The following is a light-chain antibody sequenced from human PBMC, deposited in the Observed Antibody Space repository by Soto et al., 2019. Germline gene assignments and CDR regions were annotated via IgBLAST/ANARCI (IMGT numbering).Light chain of an antibody. J-gene: IGKJ5*01. Sequence: IRMTQSPSSVSASVGDRVTITCRSIQGISSWLAWYQQKPGKAPKLLIYAASTLQSGVPSRFSGSGSGTEFTLTISSLQPEDFATYYCQQLNSYPITFGQGTRLEIK. CDR3: QQLNSYPIT. V-gene: IGKV1-9*01. CDR1: QGISSW. CDR2: AAS.